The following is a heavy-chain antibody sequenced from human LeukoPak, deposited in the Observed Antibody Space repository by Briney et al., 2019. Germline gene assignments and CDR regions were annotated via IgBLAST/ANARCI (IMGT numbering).Heavy chain of an antibody. D-gene: IGHD5-24*01. Sequence: WASVKVSCKASGYTFTGYYMHWVRQAPGQGLEWMGRINPNSGGTNYAQKLKGRVTMTRDTSISTAYMELSRLRSDDTAVYYCARDVGDGYLRYFDYWGQGTLVTVSS. CDR1: GYTFTGYY. J-gene: IGHJ4*02. CDR3: ARDVGDGYLRYFDY. CDR2: INPNSGGT. V-gene: IGHV1-2*06.